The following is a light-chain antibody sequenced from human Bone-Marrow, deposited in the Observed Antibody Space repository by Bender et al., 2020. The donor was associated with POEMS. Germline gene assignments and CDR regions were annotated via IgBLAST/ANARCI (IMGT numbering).Light chain of an antibody. CDR1: ALPKQY. J-gene: IGLJ2*01. CDR2: KVI. Sequence: SYELTQPPSVSVSPGQTARITCSGDALPKQYAYWYQQKAGQVPVLVIYKVIERPSGMPERFSGSSSGTTVTLTISGVQAEDEADYYCQSADSSGTYRVFGGGTKMTVL. V-gene: IGLV3-25*03. CDR3: QSADSSGTYRV.